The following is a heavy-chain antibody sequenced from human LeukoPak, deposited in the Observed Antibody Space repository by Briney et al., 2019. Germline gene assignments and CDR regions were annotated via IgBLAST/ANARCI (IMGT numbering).Heavy chain of an antibody. D-gene: IGHD2/OR15-2a*01. CDR2: ISLSGDNM. CDR1: GFTFISYG. J-gene: IGHJ6*02. CDR3: ARDPGSINGMDV. Sequence: GGSLRLSCAASGFTFISYGMSWVRQAPGKGLEWVADISLSGDNMFYADSVKGRFTISRDNSNNTVSLQMNSLRAEDTAVYYCARDPGSINGMDVWGQGTTVTVSS. V-gene: IGHV3-23*01.